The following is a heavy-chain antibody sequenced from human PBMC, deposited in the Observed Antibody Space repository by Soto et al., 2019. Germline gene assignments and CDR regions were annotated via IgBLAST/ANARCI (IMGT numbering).Heavy chain of an antibody. D-gene: IGHD6-13*01. CDR1: GGSISSGGYY. Sequence: QVQLQESGPGLVKPSQTLSLTCTVSGGSISSGGYYWSWIRQHPGKGLEWIGYIYYSGSTYYNPSLKSRVTISVDTSKNQFSLKLSSVTAADTAAYYCARVSGVYSSSWYEAFDIWGQGTMVTVSS. CDR2: IYYSGST. V-gene: IGHV4-31*03. CDR3: ARVSGVYSSSWYEAFDI. J-gene: IGHJ3*02.